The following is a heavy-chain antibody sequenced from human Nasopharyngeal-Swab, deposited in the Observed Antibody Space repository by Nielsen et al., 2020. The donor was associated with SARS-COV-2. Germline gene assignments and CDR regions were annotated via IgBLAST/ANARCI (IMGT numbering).Heavy chain of an antibody. D-gene: IGHD2-2*01. Sequence: GGSLRLSCAASGFTFSSYSMNWVRQAPGKGLKRVSSISSSSSYIYYADSVKGRFTISRDNAKNSLYLQMNSLRAEDTAVYYCARDNPYCSSTSCYWAYYYYYGMDVWGQGTTVTVSS. CDR2: ISSSSSYI. V-gene: IGHV3-21*01. CDR3: ARDNPYCSSTSCYWAYYYYYGMDV. J-gene: IGHJ6*02. CDR1: GFTFSSYS.